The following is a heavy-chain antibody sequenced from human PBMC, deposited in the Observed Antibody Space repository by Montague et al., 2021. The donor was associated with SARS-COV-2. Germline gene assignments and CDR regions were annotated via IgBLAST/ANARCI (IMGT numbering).Heavy chain of an antibody. Sequence: TRSLTCTVSGGSISSGGYYWSWIRQHPGKGLEWIGYIYYSGSTYYNPSLKSRVTISVDTSKNQFSLKLSSVTAADTAVYYCARVEFDGGYDSVPLDVWGQGTTVTVSS. J-gene: IGHJ6*02. CDR2: IYYSGST. CDR3: ARVEFDGGYDSVPLDV. CDR1: GGSISSGGYY. D-gene: IGHD5-12*01. V-gene: IGHV4-31*03.